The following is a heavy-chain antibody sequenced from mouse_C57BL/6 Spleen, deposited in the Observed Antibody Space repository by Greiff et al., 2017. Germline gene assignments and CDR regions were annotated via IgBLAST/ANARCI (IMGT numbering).Heavy chain of an antibody. CDR3: ARADYYGSGYKGYFDV. D-gene: IGHD1-1*01. V-gene: IGHV1-63*01. CDR1: GYTFTNYW. J-gene: IGHJ1*03. Sequence: QVQLQQSGAELVRPGTSVKMSCKASGYTFTNYWIGWAKQRPGHGLEWIGDIYPGGGYTKYNEKFKGKATLTADKSSSTAYMQFSSLTSEDSASYYWARADYYGSGYKGYFDVWGTGTTVTVSS. CDR2: IYPGGGYT.